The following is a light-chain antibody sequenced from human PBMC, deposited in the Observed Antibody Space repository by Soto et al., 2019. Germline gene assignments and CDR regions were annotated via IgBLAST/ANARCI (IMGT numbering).Light chain of an antibody. J-gene: IGKJ1*01. V-gene: IGKV2-28*01. CDR2: LGS. Sequence: DIVMTQSPLSLPVTPGEPASISCRSSQSLLHSNGYNYLDWYLQKPGQSPQLLIYLGSNRASGVPDRFSGSGSGTDFTLKISRVEAEDVGGYYCMQALQTWTFGQGTKVEIQ. CDR3: MQALQTWT. CDR1: QSLLHSNGYNY.